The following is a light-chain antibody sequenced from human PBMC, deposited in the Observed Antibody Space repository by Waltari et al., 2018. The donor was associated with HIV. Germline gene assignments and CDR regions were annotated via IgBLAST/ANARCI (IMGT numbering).Light chain of an antibody. CDR1: QSVSSSY. V-gene: IGKV3-20*01. CDR2: GAS. J-gene: IGKJ2*01. Sequence: ELVLTQSPGTLSLSPGERATLSCRASQSVSSSYLAWYQQKPGQAPRLLIYGASSRATGIPDRFSGSGSGTDFTLTISRLEPEDFAVYYCQQYGSSLGQGTKLEIK. CDR3: QQYGSS.